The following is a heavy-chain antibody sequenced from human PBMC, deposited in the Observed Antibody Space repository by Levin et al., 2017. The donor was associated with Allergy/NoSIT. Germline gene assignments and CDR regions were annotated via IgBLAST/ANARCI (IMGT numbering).Heavy chain of an antibody. CDR3: ARAYDSSGSNAFDI. J-gene: IGHJ3*02. D-gene: IGHD3-22*01. CDR1: GFTFSSYD. CDR2: IGTAGDT. V-gene: IGHV3-13*04. Sequence: GGSLRLSCAASGFTFSSYDMHWVRQATGKGLEWVSAIGTAGDTYYPGSVKGRFTISRENAKNSLYLQMNSLRAGDTAVYYCARAYDSSGSNAFDIWGQGTMVTVSS.